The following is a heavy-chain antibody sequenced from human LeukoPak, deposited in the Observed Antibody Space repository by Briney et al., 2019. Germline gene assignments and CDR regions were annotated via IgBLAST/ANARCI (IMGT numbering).Heavy chain of an antibody. V-gene: IGHV1-8*02. D-gene: IGHD3-9*01. CDR1: GYTFTSYY. CDR3: ARSSYYDILTGYLGYYYYMDV. J-gene: IGHJ6*03. CDR2: MNPNSGNT. Sequence: ASVKVSCKASGYTFTSYYMHWVRQAPGQGLEWMGWMNPNSGNTGYAQKFQGRVTMTRNTSISTAYMELSSLRSEDTAVYYCARSSYYDILTGYLGYYYYMDVWGKGTTVTISS.